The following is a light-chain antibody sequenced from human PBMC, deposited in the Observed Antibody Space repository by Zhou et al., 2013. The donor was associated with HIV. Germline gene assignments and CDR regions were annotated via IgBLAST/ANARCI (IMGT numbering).Light chain of an antibody. V-gene: IGKV3-20*01. CDR1: QSVSSSY. CDR3: QQYKSYPYT. Sequence: EIVLTQSPGTLSLSPGERATLSCRASQSVSSSYLAWYQQKPGQAPRLLIYGASTRATGIPARFSGSASGTEFTLTISSLQPDDFATYYCQQYKSYPYTFGPGTKVDIK. CDR2: GAS. J-gene: IGKJ3*01.